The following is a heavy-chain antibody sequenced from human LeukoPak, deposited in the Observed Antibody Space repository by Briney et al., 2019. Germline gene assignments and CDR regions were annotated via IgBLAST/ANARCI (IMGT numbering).Heavy chain of an antibody. V-gene: IGHV3-33*06. Sequence: GGSLRLSCAASGFRFSSYGMHWVRQAPGKGLDWVAVIWYDGSNKYYADSVKGRFTISRDNSKNTLYLQMNSLRAEDTAVYYCAKERAAAVEGYFDYWGQGTLVTVSS. J-gene: IGHJ4*02. D-gene: IGHD6-13*01. CDR2: IWYDGSNK. CDR3: AKERAAAVEGYFDY. CDR1: GFRFSSYG.